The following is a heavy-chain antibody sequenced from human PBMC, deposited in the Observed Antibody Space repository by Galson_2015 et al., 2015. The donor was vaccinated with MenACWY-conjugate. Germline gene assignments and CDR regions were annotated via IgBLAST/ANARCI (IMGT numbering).Heavy chain of an antibody. D-gene: IGHD6-13*01. CDR2: INAGNGNT. V-gene: IGHV1-3*01. Sequence: SVKVSCKASGYTFTSYAMHWVRQAPGQRLEWMGWINAGNGNTKYSQKFQGRVTITRDTSASTAYMELSSLRSEDTAVYYCARGAGTKLYGGMDVWGQGTTVTVSS. CDR3: ARGAGTKLYGGMDV. CDR1: GYTFTSYA. J-gene: IGHJ6*02.